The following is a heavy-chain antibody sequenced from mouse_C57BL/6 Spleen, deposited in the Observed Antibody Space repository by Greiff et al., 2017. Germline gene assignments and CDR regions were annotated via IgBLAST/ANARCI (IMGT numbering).Heavy chain of an antibody. CDR3: ASWVGEEYYFDY. D-gene: IGHD3-1*01. CDR1: GYTFTSYG. J-gene: IGHJ2*01. Sequence: QVHVKQSGAELARPGASVKLSCKASGYTFTSYGIRWVKQRPGQGLEWIGEIYPRSGNTYYTAKFKGKATLTADKSSSTAYMELRSLTSEDSAVYFCASWVGEEYYFDYWGQGTTLTVSS. V-gene: IGHV1-81*01. CDR2: IYPRSGNT.